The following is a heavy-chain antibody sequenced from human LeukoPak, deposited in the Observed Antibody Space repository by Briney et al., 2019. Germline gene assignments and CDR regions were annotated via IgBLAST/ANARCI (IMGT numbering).Heavy chain of an antibody. Sequence: SETLSLTCTVSGGXISSYYCSWIRQPPGKGLKWIGYIYYSGSTNYNPSLKSRVTISVDTSKNQFSLKLSSVTAADTAVYYCARLQAAEGALDYWGQGTLVTVSS. D-gene: IGHD1-26*01. V-gene: IGHV4-59*01. CDR1: GGXISSYY. CDR2: IYYSGST. J-gene: IGHJ4*02. CDR3: ARLQAAEGALDY.